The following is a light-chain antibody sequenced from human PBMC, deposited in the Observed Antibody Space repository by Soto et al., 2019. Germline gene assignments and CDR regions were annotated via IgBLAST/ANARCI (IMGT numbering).Light chain of an antibody. CDR1: SSDVGGYNY. CDR3: SSYTSGSTLV. V-gene: IGLV2-14*01. CDR2: EVS. Sequence: QSVLTQPASVSGSPGQSITMSCPGTSSDVGGYNYVSWYQQHPGKAPKLMIYEVSNRPSGVSNRFSGSKSGNTASLTISGLQAEDEADYYCSSYTSGSTLVFGTGTKVTVL. J-gene: IGLJ1*01.